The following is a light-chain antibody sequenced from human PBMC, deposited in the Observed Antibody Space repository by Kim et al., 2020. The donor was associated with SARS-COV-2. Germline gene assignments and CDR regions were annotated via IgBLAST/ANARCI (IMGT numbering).Light chain of an antibody. CDR1: QSISSY. CDR3: QQSYKIPYT. CDR2: AAS. Sequence: STSVGDRVTITCPASQSISSYLNWYQQKPGKAPNLLIYAASSLQSGVPSRFSGSGSGTDFTLTISSLQPEDCATYYCQQSYKIPYTFGQGTKLEI. J-gene: IGKJ2*01. V-gene: IGKV1-39*01.